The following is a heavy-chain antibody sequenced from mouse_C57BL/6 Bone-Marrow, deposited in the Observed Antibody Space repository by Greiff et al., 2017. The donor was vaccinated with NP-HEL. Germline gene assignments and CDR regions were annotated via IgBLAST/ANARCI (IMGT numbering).Heavy chain of an antibody. V-gene: IGHV1-55*01. CDR3: ATYYSSYGLYYFDY. CDR2: IYPGSGST. Sequence: VQLQQPGAELVKPGASVKMSCKASGYTFTSYWITWVKQRPGQGLEWIGDIYPGSGSTNYNEKFKSKATLTVDTSSSTAYMQLSSLTSEDSAVYYCATYYSSYGLYYFDYWGQGTTLTVSA. D-gene: IGHD2-5*01. CDR1: GYTFTSYW. J-gene: IGHJ2*01.